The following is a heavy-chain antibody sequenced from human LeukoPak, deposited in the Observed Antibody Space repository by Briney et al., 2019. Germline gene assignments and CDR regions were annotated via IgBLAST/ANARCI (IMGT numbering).Heavy chain of an antibody. V-gene: IGHV5-51*01. CDR1: GYSFTSYW. J-gene: IGHJ5*02. CDR3: ARRSRSYSSGPEWFDP. CDR2: IYPDDSDT. D-gene: IGHD6-19*01. Sequence: GESLKISCKGSGYSFTSYWIGWVRQMPGKGLEWMGIIYPDDSDTRYSPSFQGQVTISADKSIRTAYLQWSSLKASDTAIYYCARRSRSYSSGPEWFDPWGQGTLVTVSS.